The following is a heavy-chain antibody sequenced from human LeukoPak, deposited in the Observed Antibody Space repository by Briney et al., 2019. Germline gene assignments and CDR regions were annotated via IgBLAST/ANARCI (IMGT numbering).Heavy chain of an antibody. Sequence: GPLRLSCAASGFTFTSQWMSWVRQAPGKGLEWVANINQDGGEKYFLDSVKGRFTISRDNAMNSLYLQMNSLRAEDTAVYYCARHRRRITMIVVVLPGAFDIWGQGTMVTVSS. J-gene: IGHJ3*02. CDR3: ARHRRRITMIVVVLPGAFDI. V-gene: IGHV3-7*01. D-gene: IGHD3-22*01. CDR2: INQDGGEK. CDR1: GFTFTSQW.